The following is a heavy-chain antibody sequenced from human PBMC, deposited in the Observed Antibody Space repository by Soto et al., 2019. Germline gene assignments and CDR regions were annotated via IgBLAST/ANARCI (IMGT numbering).Heavy chain of an antibody. CDR3: ARDNRKELWVEGLNAMDV. D-gene: IGHD3-10*01. J-gene: IGHJ6*02. CDR2: ISGYNGQT. CDR1: AYTFTTYG. V-gene: IGHV1-18*04. Sequence: QVQLVQSGPEVKKPGASVKVSCKASAYTFTTYGISWVRQAPGQGLEWMGWISGYNGQTNYLQKFRGRVTLTTDTSTSTAYMELRSLRSDDTAMYYCARDNRKELWVEGLNAMDVWCQGTTVTVSS.